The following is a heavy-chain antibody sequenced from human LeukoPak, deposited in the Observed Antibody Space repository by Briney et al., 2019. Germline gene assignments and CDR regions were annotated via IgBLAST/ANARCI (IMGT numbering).Heavy chain of an antibody. CDR2: ISGDSGDT. J-gene: IGHJ3*02. CDR3: AKDPNGDYIGTFDM. CDR1: QFSFNKFG. V-gene: IGHV3-23*01. D-gene: IGHD4-17*01. Sequence: GGSLRLSCATSQFSFNKFGMTWVRQAPGRGLEWVSSISGDSGDTQYADSVRGRFAIFRDNSKNTLYLQMNSLRAEDTAVYFCAKDPNGDYIGTFDMWGQGTMVTVSS.